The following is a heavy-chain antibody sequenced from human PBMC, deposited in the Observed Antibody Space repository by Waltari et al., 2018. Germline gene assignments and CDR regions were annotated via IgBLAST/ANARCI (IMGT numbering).Heavy chain of an antibody. CDR2: ISGSGDIT. Sequence: QLVESGGALIQPGGSLRLSCAASGFAFRHHAMSWVRQAPGKGLELVSAISGSGDITYYADSVEGRFTISRDNSKNTLYLQMNSLRAEDTAVYYCAKDRAYYDSSGWAYYYYMDVWGKGTMVTVSS. CDR3: AKDRAYYDSSGWAYYYYMDV. CDR1: GFAFRHHA. V-gene: IGHV3-23*04. J-gene: IGHJ6*03. D-gene: IGHD3-22*01.